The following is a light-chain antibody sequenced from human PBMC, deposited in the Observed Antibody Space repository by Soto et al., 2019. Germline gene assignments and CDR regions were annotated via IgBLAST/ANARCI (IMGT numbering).Light chain of an antibody. CDR3: CSYAGPMSQMI. Sequence: QSALTQPASVSGSPGQSITLSCTGTDNDVGTYDLVSWYQQHPGTAPKLIIYEVFKRPSGLSRRFSASKSGNTASLTISGLPADDEDDYCCCSYAGPMSQMIFGGGTELTVL. V-gene: IGLV2-23*02. CDR1: DNDVGTYDL. J-gene: IGLJ7*01. CDR2: EVF.